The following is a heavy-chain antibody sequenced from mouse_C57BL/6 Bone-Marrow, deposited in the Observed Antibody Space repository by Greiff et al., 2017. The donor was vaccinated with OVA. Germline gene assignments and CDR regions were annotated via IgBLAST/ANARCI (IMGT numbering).Heavy chain of an antibody. CDR2: IHPNSGSN. Sequence: QVQLQQPGAELVQPGASVKLSCKASGYTFTSSWMRWVRLRPGPGLEWIGMIHPNSGSNNYNETFKSKATLTVYKASSTADMQLSSLTYEDSSVYDWARSPYFDVWGTGTTVTVA. CDR1: GYTFTSSW. CDR3: ARSPYFDV. J-gene: IGHJ1*03. V-gene: IGHV1-64*01.